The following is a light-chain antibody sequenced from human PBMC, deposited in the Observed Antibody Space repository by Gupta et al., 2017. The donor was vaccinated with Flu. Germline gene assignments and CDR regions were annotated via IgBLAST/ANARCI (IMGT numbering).Light chain of an antibody. CDR1: STVLSPSNNKNH. CDR3: QQFYGTPLT. Sequence: DIVMTQSPDFLTVSLGERATINCKSSSTVLSPSNNKNHLAWYQFKPGQAPKMLINWASVRQSGVPDRFIGSGSATDFSLTITAFQAEDVSVYYCQQFYGTPLTFAGGTKAE. CDR2: WAS. J-gene: IGKJ4*01. V-gene: IGKV4-1*01.